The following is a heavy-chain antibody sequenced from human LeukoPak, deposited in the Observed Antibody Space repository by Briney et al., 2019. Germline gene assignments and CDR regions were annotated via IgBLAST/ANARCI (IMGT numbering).Heavy chain of an antibody. J-gene: IGHJ4*02. CDR2: ISWDGRRT. D-gene: IGHD4-11*01. V-gene: IGHV3-43*01. CDR1: GFSFDDYT. CDR3: AKVYYSNYVGGSYFDS. Sequence: GGSLRLSCAASGFSFDDYTMDWVRQAPGKGRQWVSLISWDGRRTNYADSVNGRFTIARDNSKNSLYLQMNSLRAEDTAMYYCAKVYYSNYVGGSYFDSWGQGTLVTVSS.